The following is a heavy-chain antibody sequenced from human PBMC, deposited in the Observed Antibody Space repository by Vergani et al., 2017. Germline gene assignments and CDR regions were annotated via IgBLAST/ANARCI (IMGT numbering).Heavy chain of an antibody. J-gene: IGHJ6*02. CDR1: GGSISSYY. CDR2: IYYSGST. Sequence: QVQLQESGPGLVKPSETLSLTCTVSGGSISSYYWSWIRQPPGKGLEWIGYIYYSGSTNYNPSLKSRVTISVDTSKNQFSLKLSSVTAADTAVYYCSRSLKLERQAIYYYYGMDVWGQGTTVTVS. CDR3: SRSLKLERQAIYYYYGMDV. V-gene: IGHV4-59*01. D-gene: IGHD1-1*01.